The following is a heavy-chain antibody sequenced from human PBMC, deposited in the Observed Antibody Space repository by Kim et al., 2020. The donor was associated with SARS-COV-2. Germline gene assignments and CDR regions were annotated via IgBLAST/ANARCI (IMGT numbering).Heavy chain of an antibody. D-gene: IGHD2-15*01. Sequence: GGSLRLSCAASGFTFDDYGMSWVRQAPGKGLEWVSGINWNGGSTGYADSVKGRFTISRDNAKKSLYLQMNSLRAEDTALYHCARACSGGSCYAYYYYGMDVWGQGTTVTVSS. CDR1: GFTFDDYG. J-gene: IGHJ6*02. V-gene: IGHV3-20*01. CDR3: ARACSGGSCYAYYYYGMDV. CDR2: INWNGGST.